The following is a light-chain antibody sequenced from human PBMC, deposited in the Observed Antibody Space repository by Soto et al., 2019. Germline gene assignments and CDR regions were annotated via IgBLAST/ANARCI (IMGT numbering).Light chain of an antibody. Sequence: EIVLTQSPGTLSLSPGERATLSCRASQSVSSSFLAWYQQKVGQAPRLLIYGASSRATGIPDRFSGSGSGTDFTLTISRLEPEAFAVYYCQHYGSSPRTFGQGTRLEIK. CDR3: QHYGSSPRT. CDR1: QSVSSSF. V-gene: IGKV3-20*01. J-gene: IGKJ5*01. CDR2: GAS.